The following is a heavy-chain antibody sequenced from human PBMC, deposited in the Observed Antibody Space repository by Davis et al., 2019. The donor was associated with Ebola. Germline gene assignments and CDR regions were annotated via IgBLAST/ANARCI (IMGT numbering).Heavy chain of an antibody. CDR1: EFSFSSYW. CDR2: FSGSSATT. Sequence: GESLKISCAGSEFSFSSYWMSWVRQAPGKGLEWVSTFSGSSATTYYGDSVQGRFTISRDNSRNTMDLQMNSLSAEDTAIYYCAKDLAFCDGDCYPDYWGQGTLVTVSS. D-gene: IGHD2-21*02. J-gene: IGHJ4*02. CDR3: AKDLAFCDGDCYPDY. V-gene: IGHV3-23*01.